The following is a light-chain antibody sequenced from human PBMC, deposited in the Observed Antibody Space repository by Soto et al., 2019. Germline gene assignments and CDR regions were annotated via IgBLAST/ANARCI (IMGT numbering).Light chain of an antibody. CDR2: QHS. Sequence: SYELTQPPSVSVSPGQTASITCSGDKLGDKYTCWYQQKPGLSPVLVIYQHSQRPSGIPERFSGSNSGNTATLTISGTQAMDEADYYCQAWDSSTDVVFGGGTKLTVL. CDR3: QAWDSSTDVV. V-gene: IGLV3-1*01. J-gene: IGLJ2*01. CDR1: KLGDKY.